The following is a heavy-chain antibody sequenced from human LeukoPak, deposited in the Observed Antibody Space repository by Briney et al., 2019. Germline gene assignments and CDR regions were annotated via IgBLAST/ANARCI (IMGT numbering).Heavy chain of an antibody. CDR1: GFTLSSYA. J-gene: IGHJ4*02. CDR2: ISDSGNT. Sequence: QSGGSLRLSCAASGFTLSSYAMSWVRQAPGKGLEWVSAISDSGNTYHADSVKGRFTISRDSSKNTLFLQMNRLRPEDAAVYYCAREVTPYYWGQGTLVTVSS. D-gene: IGHD4-23*01. V-gene: IGHV3-23*01. CDR3: AREVTPYY.